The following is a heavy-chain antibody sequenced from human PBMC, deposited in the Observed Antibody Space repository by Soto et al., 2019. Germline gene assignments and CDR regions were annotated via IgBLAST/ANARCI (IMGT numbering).Heavy chain of an antibody. J-gene: IGHJ4*02. CDR2: INTDDGNT. D-gene: IGHD1-1*01. CDR3: ARPVSGGNYFFDY. CDR1: GYIFITYG. V-gene: IGHV1-3*04. Sequence: QVQLVQSGAEARNPGASVKVSCKASGYIFITYGMHWLRQAPGQGLEWMGWINTDDGNTRYSQKFQGRVTITRDTSASTAYMELSSLRSEDTAVYYCARPVSGGNYFFDYWGQGTLVTVSS.